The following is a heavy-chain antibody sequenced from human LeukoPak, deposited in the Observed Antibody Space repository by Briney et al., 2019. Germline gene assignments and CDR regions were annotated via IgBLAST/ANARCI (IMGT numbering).Heavy chain of an antibody. D-gene: IGHD5-18*01. J-gene: IGHJ4*02. V-gene: IGHV3-30*02. CDR1: GFTFSSYG. CDR3: AKDAGLNSYGSWLDY. Sequence: GGSLRLSCATSGFTFSSYGVHWVRQAPGKGLEWVAFRRYDGNNKYYAESVEGRFTISRDNSNNTVYLHMNSLRTEDTAMYYCAKDAGLNSYGSWLDYWGQGTLVTVSS. CDR2: RRYDGNNK.